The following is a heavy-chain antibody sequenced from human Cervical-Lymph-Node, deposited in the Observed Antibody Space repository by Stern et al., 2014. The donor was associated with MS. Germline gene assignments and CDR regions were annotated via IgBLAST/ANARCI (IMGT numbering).Heavy chain of an antibody. CDR2: ISGVGNYI. CDR1: GFSFSGYS. D-gene: IGHD4-17*01. J-gene: IGHJ5*02. V-gene: IGHV3-21*04. CDR3: ARYQVGIYGVGWFDL. Sequence: EVQLGESGGGLVKPGGSLNLSCAVSGFSFSGYSMNWVRQAPGKGLEWVSSISGVGNYIYYSDSVKGRFTVSRDNAKNSLFLRMNSLRAEDTAVYYCARYQVGIYGVGWFDLWGQGTLVTVSS.